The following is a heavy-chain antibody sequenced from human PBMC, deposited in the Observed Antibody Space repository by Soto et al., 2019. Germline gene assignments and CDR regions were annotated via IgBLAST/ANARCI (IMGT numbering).Heavy chain of an antibody. J-gene: IGHJ4*02. CDR2: IYWDDDK. CDR3: AHRRLTYGSGTLYYFDY. D-gene: IGHD3-10*01. Sequence: SGPTLVNPTQTLTLTCTFSGFSLSTSGVGVGWIRQPPGKALEWLGLIYWDDDKRYSPSLKSRLTITKDTSKNQVVLTMTNMDPVDTATYYCAHRRLTYGSGTLYYFDYWGQGTLVTVSS. CDR1: GFSLSTSGVG. V-gene: IGHV2-5*02.